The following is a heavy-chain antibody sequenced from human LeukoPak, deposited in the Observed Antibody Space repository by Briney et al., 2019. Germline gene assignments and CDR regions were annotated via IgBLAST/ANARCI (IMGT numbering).Heavy chain of an antibody. CDR1: GGSISSYY. J-gene: IGHJ5*02. CDR2: IYPTGST. CDR3: ARAYSSSWYWNWFDP. D-gene: IGHD6-13*01. Sequence: SETLSLTCTVSGGSISSYYWSWIRQPPGKGLEWIGNIYPTGSTYYNPSLKSRVTISVDTSKNQFSLKVSSVSAADTAVYYCARAYSSSWYWNWFDPWGQGTLVTVSS. V-gene: IGHV4-4*08.